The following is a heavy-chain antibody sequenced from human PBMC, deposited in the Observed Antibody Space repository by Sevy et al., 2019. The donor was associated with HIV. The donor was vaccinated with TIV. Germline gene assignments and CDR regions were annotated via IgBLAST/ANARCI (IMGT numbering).Heavy chain of an antibody. V-gene: IGHV3-23*01. Sequence: GGSLRLSCAASGFTFSSYAMSWVRQAPGKGLEWVSTISGSAGSTYYADSVKGRFTISRDNSKNTLYLQMSSLRAEDTAVYYCAKALVRVFYGDSIFFDYWGQGTLVTVSS. CDR1: GFTFSSYA. J-gene: IGHJ4*02. D-gene: IGHD4-17*01. CDR3: AKALVRVFYGDSIFFDY. CDR2: ISGSAGST.